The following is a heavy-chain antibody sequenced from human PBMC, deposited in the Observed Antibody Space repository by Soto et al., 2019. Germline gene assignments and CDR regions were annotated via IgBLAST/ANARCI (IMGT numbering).Heavy chain of an antibody. CDR3: ARTGLYSSSWYLN. J-gene: IGHJ4*02. V-gene: IGHV4-39*01. Sequence: SETLSLTCTVSRGSISSGSYYWGWIRQPPGKGLEWIGSMYYSGSTYYNPSLKSRVTISVDTSKNQFSLNLNSVTAADAAVYYCARTGLYSSSWYLNWGQGTLVTVSS. CDR2: MYYSGST. CDR1: RGSISSGSYY. D-gene: IGHD6-13*01.